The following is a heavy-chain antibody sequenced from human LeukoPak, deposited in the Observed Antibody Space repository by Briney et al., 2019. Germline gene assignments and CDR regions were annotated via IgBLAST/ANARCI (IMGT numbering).Heavy chain of an antibody. CDR1: GFTFTKFW. CDR3: AKGLESTRHRGAFDI. CDR2: ISYDGSNE. J-gene: IGHJ3*02. D-gene: IGHD3-3*01. Sequence: GGSLRLSCEASGFTFTKFWMSWVRQAPGKGLEGVAIISYDGSNEYYADSMKGRFTISRDNSKNTLYLQMNSLRAEDAAVYYCAKGLESTRHRGAFDIWGQGTMVTVSS. V-gene: IGHV3-30*18.